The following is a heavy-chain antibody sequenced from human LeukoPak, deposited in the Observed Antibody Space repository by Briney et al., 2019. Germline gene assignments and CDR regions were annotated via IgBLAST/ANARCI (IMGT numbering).Heavy chain of an antibody. CDR2: INPDSGGT. Sequence: GASVMVSCKASGYTFIGYYMYWVRQAPGQGLEWMGWINPDSGGTNYAQKFQGRVTMTRDTSISTAFMELSSLRSDDTAVYYCAREHSSSFRVGDYWGQGTLVTVSS. J-gene: IGHJ4*02. CDR1: GYTFIGYY. CDR3: AREHSSSFRVGDY. V-gene: IGHV1-2*02. D-gene: IGHD6-6*01.